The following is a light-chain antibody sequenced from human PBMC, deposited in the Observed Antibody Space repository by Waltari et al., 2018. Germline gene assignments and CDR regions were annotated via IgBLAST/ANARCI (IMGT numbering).Light chain of an antibody. Sequence: EIVMTQSPAILSLSTGESATLCCRASQSVSSNLAWYQQKPGQAPRLLIYGVSIRVTGIPARFSGSVSGTEFTLTISSLQSEDFAVYYFQQYNNWPPYTVGQGTKLEI. V-gene: IGKV3-15*01. CDR3: QQYNNWPPYT. CDR2: GVS. CDR1: QSVSSN. J-gene: IGKJ2*01.